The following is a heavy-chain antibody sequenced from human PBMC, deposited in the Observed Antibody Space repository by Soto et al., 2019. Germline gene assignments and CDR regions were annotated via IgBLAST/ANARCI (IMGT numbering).Heavy chain of an antibody. V-gene: IGHV4-34*01. CDR1: GGSFSGYY. J-gene: IGHJ6*02. Sequence: SETLSLTCAVYGGSFSGYYWSWIRQPPGRGLEWIGEINHSGSTNYNPSLKSRVTISVDTSKNQFSLKLSSVTAADTAVYYCARNSVYYYYYGMDVWGQGTTVTVSS. CDR2: INHSGST. CDR3: ARNSVYYYYYGMDV. D-gene: IGHD3-10*01.